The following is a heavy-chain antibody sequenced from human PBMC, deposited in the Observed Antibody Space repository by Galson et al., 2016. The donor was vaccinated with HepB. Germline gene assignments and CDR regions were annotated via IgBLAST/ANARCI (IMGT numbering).Heavy chain of an antibody. Sequence: SLRLSCAASGFSIRKYWMQWVRLVPGKGLEWVASISDDGGKTYHVDSVKGRFTISRDTAKNILYRQMNSLRAEDTAVYFCARVIAFYDLMDCWGQGAVVTVSS. D-gene: IGHD3-3*01. V-gene: IGHV3-7*03. CDR1: GFSIRKYW. CDR3: ARVIAFYDLMDC. CDR2: ISDDGGKT. J-gene: IGHJ4*02.